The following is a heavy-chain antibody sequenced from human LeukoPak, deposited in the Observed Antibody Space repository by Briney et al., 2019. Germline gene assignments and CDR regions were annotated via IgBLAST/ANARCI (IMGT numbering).Heavy chain of an antibody. CDR3: ARDTYYDSSGYLDY. D-gene: IGHD3-22*01. CDR1: GFTFSSYC. Sequence: GRSLRLSCSASGFTFSSYCMHWVRQAPGQGLEWVAVIWYDGSNKYYADSVKGLFTISRDNSKNTLYLQMSSLRAEDTAVYYCARDTYYDSSGYLDYWGQGTLVTVSS. J-gene: IGHJ4*02. CDR2: IWYDGSNK. V-gene: IGHV3-33*01.